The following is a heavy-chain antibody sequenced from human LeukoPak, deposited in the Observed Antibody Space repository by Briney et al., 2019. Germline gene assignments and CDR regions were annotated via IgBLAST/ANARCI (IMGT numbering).Heavy chain of an antibody. CDR2: IYTSENT. J-gene: IGHJ5*02. V-gene: IGHV4-4*07. D-gene: IGHD3-3*01. CDR3: ARERGYCFDP. Sequence: PSETLSLTCTVSGDSNSSYYWSWIRQPAGKGLEWIGRIYTSENTNYNPSLKSRVTMSVDRSKNQFSLKLSSVTPADTAVYYCARERGYCFDPWGQGMLVTVSS. CDR1: GDSNSSYY.